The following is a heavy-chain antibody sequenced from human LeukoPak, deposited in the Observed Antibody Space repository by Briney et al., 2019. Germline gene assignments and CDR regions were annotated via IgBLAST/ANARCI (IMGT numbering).Heavy chain of an antibody. CDR1: GFTVSDNY. CDR3: AKLAAAGNFDY. V-gene: IGHV3-23*01. CDR2: ISGSGGST. D-gene: IGHD6-13*01. J-gene: IGHJ4*02. Sequence: GGSLRLSCAASGFTVSDNYMSWVRQAPGKGLEWVSAISGSGGSTYYADSVKGRFTISRDNSKNTLYLQMNSLRAEDTAVYYCAKLAAAGNFDYWGQGTLVTVPS.